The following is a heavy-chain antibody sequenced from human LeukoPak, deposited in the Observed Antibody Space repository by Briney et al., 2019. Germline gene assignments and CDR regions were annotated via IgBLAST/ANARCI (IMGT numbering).Heavy chain of an antibody. CDR1: GYTFAGYY. CDR2: INPNSGGT. V-gene: IGHV1-2*02. J-gene: IGHJ4*02. CDR3: ARDDACSGGSCYGIDY. Sequence: GASVKVSCKASGYTFAGYYMHWVRQAPGQGLEWMGWINPNSGGTNYAQKFQGRVTMTRDTSISTAYMELSRLRSDDTAVYYCARDDACSGGSCYGIDYWGQGTLVTVSS. D-gene: IGHD2-15*01.